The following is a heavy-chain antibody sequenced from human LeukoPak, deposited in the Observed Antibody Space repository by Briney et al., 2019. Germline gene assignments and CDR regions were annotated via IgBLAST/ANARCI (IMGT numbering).Heavy chain of an antibody. V-gene: IGHV3-33*01. CDR3: ARDPEGIAAAGFNS. D-gene: IGHD6-13*01. CDR2: IWYDGSNK. J-gene: IGHJ4*02. CDR1: GFTFSSYG. Sequence: GRSLRLSCAASGFTFSSYGMHWVRQAPGKGLEWVAGIWYDGSNKYYADSVNGRFTISRHNAKNTRYLQMNSLRAEETAVYYCARDPEGIAAAGFNSWGQGTLVTVS.